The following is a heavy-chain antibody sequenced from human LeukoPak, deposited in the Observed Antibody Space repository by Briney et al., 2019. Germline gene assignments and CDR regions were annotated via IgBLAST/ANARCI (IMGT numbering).Heavy chain of an antibody. D-gene: IGHD2-2*01. CDR3: ARDTPIVVVPAATEAPNYYYYMDV. Sequence: PGGSLRLSCAASGFTFSSYAMSWVRQAPGKGLEWVSAISGSGGSTYYADSVKGRFTIPRDNSKNTLYLQMNSLRAEDTAVYYCARDTPIVVVPAATEAPNYYYYMDVWGKGTTATVSS. V-gene: IGHV3-23*01. CDR1: GFTFSSYA. CDR2: ISGSGGST. J-gene: IGHJ6*03.